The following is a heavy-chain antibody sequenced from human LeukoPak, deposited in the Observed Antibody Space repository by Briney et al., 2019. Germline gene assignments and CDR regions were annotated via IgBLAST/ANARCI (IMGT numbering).Heavy chain of an antibody. J-gene: IGHJ4*02. CDR1: GFTFSSYA. D-gene: IGHD2-2*01. Sequence: GGSLRLSCAASGFTFSSYAMSWVRQAPGKGLEWVSAISGSGGSTYYADSVKGRFTISRDNSKNTLYLQMNSLRAEDTAVYYCAKDKPTREPPPPTDIVVVPAASFDYWGQGTLVTVSS. CDR2: ISGSGGST. CDR3: AKDKPTREPPPPTDIVVVPAASFDY. V-gene: IGHV3-23*01.